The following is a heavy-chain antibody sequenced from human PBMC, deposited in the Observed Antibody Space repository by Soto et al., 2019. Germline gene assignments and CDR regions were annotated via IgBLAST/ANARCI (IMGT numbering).Heavy chain of an antibody. CDR2: INHSGST. CDR1: GGSLIGNY. V-gene: IGHV4-34*01. J-gene: IGHJ4*02. D-gene: IGHD3-10*01. Sequence: ASETLSLTCAVYGGSLIGNYWTWVRQPPGKGLEWIGEINHSGSTNHNPSLKSRVTISLDMSKNQVSLKVTSVTAADTAVYYCARDTGAGSYYPSFDYWGQGTLVTVSS. CDR3: ARDTGAGSYYPSFDY.